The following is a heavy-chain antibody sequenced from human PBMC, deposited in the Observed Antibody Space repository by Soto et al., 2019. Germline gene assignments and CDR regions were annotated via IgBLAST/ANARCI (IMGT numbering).Heavy chain of an antibody. V-gene: IGHV1-69*12. CDR1: GGTFSSYA. Sequence: QVQLVQSGAEVKKPGSSVKVSCKASGGTFSSYAISWVRQAPGQGLEWLGGIIPIFGTANYAQKFQGRVTITADESTSTAYMELSSLRSEDTAVYYCARELVDCSGGSCYSAAFDIWGQGTMVTVSS. D-gene: IGHD2-15*01. J-gene: IGHJ3*02. CDR3: ARELVDCSGGSCYSAAFDI. CDR2: IIPIFGTA.